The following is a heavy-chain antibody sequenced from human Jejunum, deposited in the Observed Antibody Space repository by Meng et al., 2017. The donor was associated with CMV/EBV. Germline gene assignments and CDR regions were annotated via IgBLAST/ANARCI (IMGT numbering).Heavy chain of an antibody. CDR3: ARGYISGGLDI. D-gene: IGHD1-14*01. CDR2: INSDGSST. Sequence: VASDFTFSAYWMHWVRQAPGKGLVWVSRINSDGSSTSYADSVKGRFTISRDNAKNTLYVQMNSLRAEDTAVYYCARGYISGGLDIWGQGTMVTVSS. V-gene: IGHV3-74*01. CDR1: DFTFSAYW. J-gene: IGHJ3*02.